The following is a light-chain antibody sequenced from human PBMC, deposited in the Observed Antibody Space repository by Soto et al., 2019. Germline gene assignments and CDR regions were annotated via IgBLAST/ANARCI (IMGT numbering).Light chain of an antibody. CDR3: QQRSNWPPIT. Sequence: PGERATLSCRASQSVSSYLAWYQQKPGQAPGLLIYDASNRATGIPARFSGGGSGTDFTLTIDNLEPEDFAIYYCQQRSNWPPITFGQGTRLEI. CDR1: QSVSSY. J-gene: IGKJ5*01. CDR2: DAS. V-gene: IGKV3-11*01.